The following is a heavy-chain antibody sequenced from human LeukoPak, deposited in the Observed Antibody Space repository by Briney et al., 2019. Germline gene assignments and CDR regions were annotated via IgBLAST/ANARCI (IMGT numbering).Heavy chain of an antibody. CDR2: IGGSGDST. CDR3: AKEGPGSGGYFDD. D-gene: IGHD3-3*01. Sequence: GGSPRLSCAASGFTFSSYIMSWVRQAPGKGLEWVSLIGGSGDSTYYADSVKGRFTISRDNSKNTLYLRMNSLRADDTAVYYCAKEGPGSGGYFDDWGQGTLVTVSS. CDR1: GFTFSSYI. J-gene: IGHJ4*02. V-gene: IGHV3-23*01.